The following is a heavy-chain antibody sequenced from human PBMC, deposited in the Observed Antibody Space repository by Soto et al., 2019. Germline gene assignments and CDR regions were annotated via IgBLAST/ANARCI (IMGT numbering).Heavy chain of an antibody. J-gene: IGHJ4*02. Sequence: QLQLQESGPGLVKPSETLSLTCTVSGGSIRSSSYYWGWIRQPPGKGLEWIGNIYYSGRTYYNPSLKSRLTISLDTPNTHFPLKLTSVTSAHTAVYCCARRELWLRYWGQGALVTVS. V-gene: IGHV4-39*01. CDR3: ARRELWLRY. D-gene: IGHD5-18*01. CDR1: GGSIRSSSYY. CDR2: IYYSGRT.